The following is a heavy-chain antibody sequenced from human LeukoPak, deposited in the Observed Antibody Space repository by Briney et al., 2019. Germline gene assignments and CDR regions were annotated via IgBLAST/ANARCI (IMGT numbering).Heavy chain of an antibody. J-gene: IGHJ3*02. CDR1: GYTFTSYY. Sequence: GASVKVSCKASGYTFTSYYMHWVRQAPGQGLEWMGIINPSGGSTSYAQKFQGRVTMTRDTSTSTVYMELSSLRSEDTAVYYCARVRYYDFWSADDAFDIWGQGTMVTVS. CDR3: ARVRYYDFWSADDAFDI. CDR2: INPSGGST. D-gene: IGHD3-3*01. V-gene: IGHV1-46*01.